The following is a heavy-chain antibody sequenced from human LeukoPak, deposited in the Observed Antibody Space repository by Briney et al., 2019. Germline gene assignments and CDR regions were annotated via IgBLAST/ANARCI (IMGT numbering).Heavy chain of an antibody. CDR3: ATDGGIAARGYFDY. D-gene: IGHD6-6*01. Sequence: SVKVSCKASGGTFISYAISWVRQAPGQGLEWMGRIIPILGIANYAQKFQGRVTMTEDTSTDTAYMELSSLRSEDTAVYYCATDGGIAARGYFDYWGQGTLVTVSS. V-gene: IGHV1-69*04. J-gene: IGHJ4*02. CDR1: GGTFISYA. CDR2: IIPILGIA.